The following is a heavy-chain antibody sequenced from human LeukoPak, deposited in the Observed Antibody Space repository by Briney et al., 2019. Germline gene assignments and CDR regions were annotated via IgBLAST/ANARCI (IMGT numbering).Heavy chain of an antibody. CDR2: ISAYNGNT. CDR1: GYTFTSYG. CDR3: ARGSWVRGTYYYYGMDV. D-gene: IGHD3-10*01. Sequence: ASVKVSCKASGYTFTSYGISWVRQAPGQGLEWMGWISAYNGNTNYAQKLQGRVTMTTDTSTSTAYMELRSLRSDDTAVFYCARGSWVRGTYYYYGMDVWGQGTTVTVSS. V-gene: IGHV1-18*01. J-gene: IGHJ6*02.